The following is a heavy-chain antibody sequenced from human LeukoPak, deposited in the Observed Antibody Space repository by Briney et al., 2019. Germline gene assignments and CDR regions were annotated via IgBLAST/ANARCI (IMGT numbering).Heavy chain of an antibody. CDR1: GYTFRIHD. V-gene: IGHV1-8*01. D-gene: IGHD1-1*01. CDR2: VSPKTGRT. Sequence: RASVLVSCKASGYTFRIHDINWVRQAPGQGLEWMGWVSPKTGRTGYAQKLQGRVYMTTNASLSTAYMELSSLRSDDTAVYFCARESERNDGWFDPWGQGTLVTVSS. CDR3: ARESERNDGWFDP. J-gene: IGHJ5*02.